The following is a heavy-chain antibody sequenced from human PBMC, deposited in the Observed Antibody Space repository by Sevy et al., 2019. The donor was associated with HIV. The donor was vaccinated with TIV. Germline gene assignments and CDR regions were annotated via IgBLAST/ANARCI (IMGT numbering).Heavy chain of an antibody. CDR3: ARGGVCSSTNCVKGMNYYYYMDV. CDR2: ISSSSSYT. D-gene: IGHD2-2*01. CDR1: GFTFSDYY. Sequence: GGSLRLSCAASGFTFSDYYMSWIRQAPGKGLEWVSYISSSSSYTNYADSVKGRFTISRDNAKNSLYLQMNSLRAEDTAVYYCARGGVCSSTNCVKGMNYYYYMDVWGKGTTVTVSS. J-gene: IGHJ6*03. V-gene: IGHV3-11*06.